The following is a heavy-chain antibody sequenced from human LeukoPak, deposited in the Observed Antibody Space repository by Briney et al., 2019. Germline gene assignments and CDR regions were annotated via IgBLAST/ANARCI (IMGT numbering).Heavy chain of an antibody. D-gene: IGHD3-10*01. V-gene: IGHV3-66*01. CDR1: GITVSSSF. CDR3: ARVGFYRPGSSYFDH. J-gene: IGHJ4*02. Sequence: GGSLRLSCAASGITVSSSFRSWVRQVPGKGLEWVSIIYAAGATYTADSVTGRFTISRDTSKHMLNLEMNSLRPEDTAVYFCARVGFYRPGSSYFDHWGQGTLVAVSS. CDR2: IYAAGAT.